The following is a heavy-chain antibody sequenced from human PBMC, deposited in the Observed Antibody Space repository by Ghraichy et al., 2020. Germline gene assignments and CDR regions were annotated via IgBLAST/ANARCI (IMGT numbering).Heavy chain of an antibody. Sequence: ASVKVSCKASGYSFSSYGINWVRQAPGQGLEWMGWISAYNGNTNYAQKFQGRVTVTTDTSTSTAYMELRSLRSDDTAVYYCTRDGWFYGSGNYYFSDYWGQGTLVTVSS. CDR1: GYSFSSYG. D-gene: IGHD3-10*01. CDR2: ISAYNGNT. J-gene: IGHJ4*02. V-gene: IGHV1-18*01. CDR3: TRDGWFYGSGNYYFSDY.